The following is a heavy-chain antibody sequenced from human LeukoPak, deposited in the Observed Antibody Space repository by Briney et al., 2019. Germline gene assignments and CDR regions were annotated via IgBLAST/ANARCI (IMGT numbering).Heavy chain of an antibody. CDR1: GFTFSTYS. V-gene: IGHV3-21*01. Sequence: PGGSLRLSCAASGFTFSTYSMNWVRQAPGEGLGWVSSISTSGTYIYYADSLKGRFTISRDNAKNSLYLQMHSLRAEDTAVYYCARDLADYSDYWGQGTLVTVSS. CDR2: ISTSGTYI. CDR3: ARDLADYSDY. D-gene: IGHD2-21*01. J-gene: IGHJ4*02.